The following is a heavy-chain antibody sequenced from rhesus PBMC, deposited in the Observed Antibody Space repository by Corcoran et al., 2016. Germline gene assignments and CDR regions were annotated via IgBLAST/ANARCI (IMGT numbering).Heavy chain of an antibody. Sequence: EVQLVESGGGLVQPGGSLRLSCAASGFTFSSSAMHWVRQASGKGLEWVGRIRSNSNNYETGYAAAGKGRFTISRDDSKNTAYLQMNSLKTEDTAVYYCAPTTPGYYYDSGYYVDYWGQGVLVTVSS. CDR2: IRSNSNNYET. J-gene: IGHJ4*01. CDR3: APTTPGYYYDSGYYVDY. D-gene: IGHD3-28*01. CDR1: GFTFSSSA. V-gene: IGHV3-118*01.